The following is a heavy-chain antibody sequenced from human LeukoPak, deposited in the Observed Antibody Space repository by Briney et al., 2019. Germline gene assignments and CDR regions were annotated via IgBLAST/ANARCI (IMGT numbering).Heavy chain of an antibody. J-gene: IGHJ3*02. CDR1: GGSLSSSSYY. Sequence: SETLSLTCTVAGGSLSSSSYYWGWLRQPPGRGREGLGSIYYSGSTYYNPPLKSRVTISVDTSKNQFSLKLSSVTAADTAVYYCARDLGQMRDGYNRAFDIWGQGTMVTVSS. CDR3: ARDLGQMRDGYNRAFDI. V-gene: IGHV4-39*07. CDR2: IYYSGST. D-gene: IGHD5-24*01.